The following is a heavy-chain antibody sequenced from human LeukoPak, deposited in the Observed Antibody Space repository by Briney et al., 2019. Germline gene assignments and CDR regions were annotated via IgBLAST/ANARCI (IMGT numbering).Heavy chain of an antibody. CDR3: APLEDYYDSSGYHGVDY. CDR2: IRYDGSNK. CDR1: GFTFSSYA. J-gene: IGHJ4*02. D-gene: IGHD3-22*01. Sequence: GGSLRLSCAASGFTFSSYAMSWVRQAPGKGLEWVAFIRYDGSNKYYADSVKGRFTISRDNSKNTLYLQMNSLRAEDTAVYYCAPLEDYYDSSGYHGVDYWGQGTLVTVSS. V-gene: IGHV3-30*02.